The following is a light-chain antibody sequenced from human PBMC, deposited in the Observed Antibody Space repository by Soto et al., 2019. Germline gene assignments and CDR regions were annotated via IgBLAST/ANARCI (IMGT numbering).Light chain of an antibody. Sequence: QSALTQPRSVSGSPGQSVTISCTGTSSDVGGYNYVSGYQQHPGKAPKVMIYDVSERPSGVPDRFSGSKSGNTASLTISGLHAEDEADYYCCSYAGSPRYVLGTGTKLTVL. V-gene: IGLV2-11*01. CDR3: CSYAGSPRYV. CDR2: DVS. J-gene: IGLJ1*01. CDR1: SSDVGGYNY.